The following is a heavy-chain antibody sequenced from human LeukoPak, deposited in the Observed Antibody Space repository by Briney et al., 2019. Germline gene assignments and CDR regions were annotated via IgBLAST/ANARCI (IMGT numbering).Heavy chain of an antibody. Sequence: ASVKVSCKASGGTFSSYAISWVRQAPGQGLEWMGRIIPILGIANYAQKFQGRVTITADKSTSTAYMELSSLRSEDTAVYYCARATPYGSGSYYNVRFDPSGQGTLVTVSS. CDR2: IIPILGIA. D-gene: IGHD3-10*01. J-gene: IGHJ5*02. CDR1: GGTFSSYA. V-gene: IGHV1-69*04. CDR3: ARATPYGSGSYYNVRFDP.